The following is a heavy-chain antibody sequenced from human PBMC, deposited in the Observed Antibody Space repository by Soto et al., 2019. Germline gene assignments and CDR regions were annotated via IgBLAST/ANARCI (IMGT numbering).Heavy chain of an antibody. Sequence: EVQLVESGGGLVQPGGSLRLSCAASGFTFFAYWIHWVRQVPGKGLVWVSRINSDGSHTSYADSVRGRFTISRDNSKNTVYLQMNRLTAEDTAVYYCEKEGDYGDYAGENWFDSWGQGSLVTVPS. D-gene: IGHD4-17*01. CDR2: INSDGSHT. CDR1: GFTFFAYW. V-gene: IGHV3-74*01. J-gene: IGHJ5*01. CDR3: EKEGDYGDYAGENWFDS.